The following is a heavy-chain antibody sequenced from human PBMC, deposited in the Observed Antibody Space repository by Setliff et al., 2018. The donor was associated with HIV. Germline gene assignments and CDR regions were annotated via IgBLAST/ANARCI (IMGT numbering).Heavy chain of an antibody. D-gene: IGHD3-10*01. CDR3: ARTSAGGQENDY. CDR2: IKEVGSEK. V-gene: IGHV3-7*03. CDR1: GFILSNYW. J-gene: IGHJ4*02. Sequence: PGGSLRLSCAASGFILSNYWMSWVRQATGKGLEWVANIKEVGSEKNYVNSVKVRFTISRDNAKNSLYLELNSLRVDDTALYYCARTSAGGQENDYWGQGTLVTVSS.